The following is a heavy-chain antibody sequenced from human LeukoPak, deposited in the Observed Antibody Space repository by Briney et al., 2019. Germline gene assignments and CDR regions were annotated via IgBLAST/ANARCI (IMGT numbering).Heavy chain of an antibody. CDR2: ISYDGSNK. Sequence: PGGSLRLSCAASGFTFSSYAMHWVRQAPGKGLEGVAVISYDGSNKYYADSVKGRFTISRDNSKNTLYLQMNSLRAEDTAVYYCARDPASSSWYNWFDPWGQGTLVTVSS. J-gene: IGHJ5*02. V-gene: IGHV3-30*04. CDR3: ARDPASSSWYNWFDP. D-gene: IGHD6-13*01. CDR1: GFTFSSYA.